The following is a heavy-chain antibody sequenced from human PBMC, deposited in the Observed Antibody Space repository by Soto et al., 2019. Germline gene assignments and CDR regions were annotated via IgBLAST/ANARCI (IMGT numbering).Heavy chain of an antibody. J-gene: IGHJ6*02. D-gene: IGHD3-16*01. V-gene: IGHV3-23*01. CDR3: AKAPYDNFWGGYYQHGMDV. Sequence: EVQLLESGGGLVQPGGSLRLCYAASGFTFNTYAMTWVRQAPGKGLEWVSTISGSGATTYYADSVKGRFTISRDNSKNTLYLQMNSLRAEDAAIYYCAKAPYDNFWGGYYQHGMDVWGQGTTVSVSS. CDR1: GFTFNTYA. CDR2: ISGSGATT.